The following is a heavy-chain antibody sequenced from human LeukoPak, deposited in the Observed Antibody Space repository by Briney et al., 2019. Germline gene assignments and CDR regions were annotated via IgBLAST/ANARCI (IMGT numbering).Heavy chain of an antibody. J-gene: IGHJ4*02. CDR2: ISGSGGST. Sequence: GGSLRLSCAASGFTFSSYAMSWVRQAPGKGLEWVSAISGSGGSTYYADSVKGRFTISRDNSKNTLYLQMNSLRAEDTAAYYCANQGYSYGYGRIDYWGQGTLVTVSS. CDR1: GFTFSSYA. D-gene: IGHD5-18*01. CDR3: ANQGYSYGYGRIDY. V-gene: IGHV3-23*01.